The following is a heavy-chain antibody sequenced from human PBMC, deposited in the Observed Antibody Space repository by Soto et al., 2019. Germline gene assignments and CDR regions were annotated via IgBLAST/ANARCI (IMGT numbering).Heavy chain of an antibody. CDR2: INSDGSST. J-gene: IGHJ4*02. Sequence: EEQLVESGGGLVQPGGSLRLSCAASGFTFSSYWMHWVRQAPGKGLVWVSRINSDGSSTSYADSVKGRFTISRDNAKNTVYLQMNSLRDEGTAVYYCARDRGYCSSTSCSQFGYWGQGTLVTVSS. CDR1: GFTFSSYW. CDR3: ARDRGYCSSTSCSQFGY. V-gene: IGHV3-74*01. D-gene: IGHD2-2*01.